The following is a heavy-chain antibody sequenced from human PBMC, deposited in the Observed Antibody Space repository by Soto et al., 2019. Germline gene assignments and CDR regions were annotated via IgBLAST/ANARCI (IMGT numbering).Heavy chain of an antibody. D-gene: IGHD3-22*01. CDR3: AKDARRYYDGSGYYAFFDY. CDR1: GFTFSSYA. CDR2: ISGSGGST. V-gene: IGHV3-23*01. J-gene: IGHJ4*02. Sequence: PGGSLRLSCAASGFTFSSYAMSWVRQAPGKGLEWVSAISGSGGSTYYADSVKGRFTISRDNSKNTLYLQMNSLRAEDTAVYYCAKDARRYYDGSGYYAFFDYWGQGTLVTVSS.